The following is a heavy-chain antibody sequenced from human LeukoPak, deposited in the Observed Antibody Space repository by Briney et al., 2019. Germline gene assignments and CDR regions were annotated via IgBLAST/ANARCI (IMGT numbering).Heavy chain of an antibody. D-gene: IGHD6-6*01. Sequence: PGGSLRLSCAASGFTFSSYWMHWVRQAPGKGLVWVSRVNSDGSSTSCADSVKGRFTISRDNARNTLYLQMNSLRAEDTAVYYCARDGLPAARDIWGQGTMVTVSS. CDR3: ARDGLPAARDI. J-gene: IGHJ3*02. V-gene: IGHV3-74*01. CDR2: VNSDGSST. CDR1: GFTFSSYW.